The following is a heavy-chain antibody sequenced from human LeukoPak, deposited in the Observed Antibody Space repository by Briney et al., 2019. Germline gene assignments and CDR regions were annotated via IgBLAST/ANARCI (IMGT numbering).Heavy chain of an antibody. Sequence: GGSLRLSCEASGFTFHEYAMHWVRQLPGKGLEWVSGISWNGDGIGYADSVNGRFTISRDNAKNSIHLQMNSPRPEATAFYYSAKDIATWQGALDCWGQGTLVIVSS. CDR2: ISWNGDGI. CDR3: AKDIATWQGALDC. D-gene: IGHD2-21*01. V-gene: IGHV3-9*01. CDR1: GFTFHEYA. J-gene: IGHJ4*02.